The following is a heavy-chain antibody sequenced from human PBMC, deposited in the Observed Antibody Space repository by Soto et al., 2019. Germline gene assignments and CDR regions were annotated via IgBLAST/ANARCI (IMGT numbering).Heavy chain of an antibody. D-gene: IGHD1-26*01. Sequence: SETLSLTCAVSGYSISSSNWWGWIRQPPGKGLEWIGYIYYSGTPYYNPSLKSRVTMSVDTSKNQFSLKLTSVTAVDTAVYYCARREIEGPIDYWGQGILVTVSS. CDR2: IYYSGTP. CDR1: GYSISSSNW. V-gene: IGHV4-28*01. CDR3: ARREIEGPIDY. J-gene: IGHJ4*02.